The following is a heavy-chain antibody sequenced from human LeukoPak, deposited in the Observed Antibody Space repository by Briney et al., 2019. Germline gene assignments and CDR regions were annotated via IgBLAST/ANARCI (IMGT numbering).Heavy chain of an antibody. D-gene: IGHD2-21*02. CDR2: ISGNGGST. Sequence: GGSLRLSCSASGFTFSSYAMHWVRQAPGKGLEYVSAISGNGGSTYYADSVKGRFTISRDNSKNMLYLQMSSLRPEDTAVYYCVKGIVVVTARAFDYWGQGTLVTVSS. J-gene: IGHJ4*02. V-gene: IGHV3-64D*06. CDR1: GFTFSSYA. CDR3: VKGIVVVTARAFDY.